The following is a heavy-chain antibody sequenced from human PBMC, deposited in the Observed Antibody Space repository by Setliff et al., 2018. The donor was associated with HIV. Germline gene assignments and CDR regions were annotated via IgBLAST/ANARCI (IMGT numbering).Heavy chain of an antibody. D-gene: IGHD1-26*01. CDR2: VYYSVST. J-gene: IGHJ4*02. CDR3: ATFSWGGWDNTFNDY. Sequence: SPSLTCTVSGGSINSGGYYWSWIRQHPGKGLEWIGYVYYSVSTYYNPSLKSRVTISVDTSKNQFSLKLSSVTAADTAVYFCATFSWGGWDNTFNDYWGQGALVTVSS. CDR1: GGSINSGGYY. V-gene: IGHV4-31*03.